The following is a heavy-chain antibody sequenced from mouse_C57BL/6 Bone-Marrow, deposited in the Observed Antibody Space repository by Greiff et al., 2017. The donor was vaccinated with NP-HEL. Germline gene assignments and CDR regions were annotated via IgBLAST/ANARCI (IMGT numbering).Heavy chain of an antibody. D-gene: IGHD1-1*01. CDR3: ARHYGSSYRYFDD. Sequence: QVQLQQSGAELARPGASVKLSCKASGYTFTSYGISWVKQRTGQGLEWIGEIYPRSGNTYYNEKFKGKATLTADKSSSTAYMELRSLTSEDSAVYFCARHYGSSYRYFDDWGTGTTVTVSS. V-gene: IGHV1-81*01. CDR2: IYPRSGNT. CDR1: GYTFTSYG. J-gene: IGHJ1*03.